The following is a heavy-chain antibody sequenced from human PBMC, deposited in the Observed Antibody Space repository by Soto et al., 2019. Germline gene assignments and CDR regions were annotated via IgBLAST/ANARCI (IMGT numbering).Heavy chain of an antibody. J-gene: IGHJ6*02. CDR1: GFTFSSYW. CDR2: IKHDGSEK. V-gene: IGHV3-7*01. Sequence: PGGSLRLSCAASGFTFSSYWMSWVRQAPGKGLDWVANIKHDGSEKYYVDSVKGRFTISRDNAKNSLYLEMNSLRDEDTAVYYCARLNGYCISSSCHGHYAMDVWGQGTTVTVSS. CDR3: ARLNGYCISSSCHGHYAMDV. D-gene: IGHD2-2*01.